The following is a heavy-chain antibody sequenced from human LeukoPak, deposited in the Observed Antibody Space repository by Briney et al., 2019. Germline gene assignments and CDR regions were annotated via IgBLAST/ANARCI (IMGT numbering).Heavy chain of an antibody. CDR2: IYTSGST. CDR3: ARDPDYSTDYYYYMDV. CDR1: GGSISSYY. Sequence: SETLSLTCTVSGGSISSYYWSWIRQPAGKGLEWIGRIYTSGSTNYNPSLKSRVTTSVDTSKNQFSLKLSSVTAADTAVYYCARDPDYSTDYYYYMDVWGKGTTVTVSS. V-gene: IGHV4-4*07. D-gene: IGHD4-11*01. J-gene: IGHJ6*03.